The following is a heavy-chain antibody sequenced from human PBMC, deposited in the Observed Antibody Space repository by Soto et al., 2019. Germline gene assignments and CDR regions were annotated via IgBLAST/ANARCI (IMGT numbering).Heavy chain of an antibody. D-gene: IGHD6-13*01. CDR1: GFTFSSYG. V-gene: IGHV3-33*01. Sequence: QVQLVESGGGVVQPGRSLRLSCAASGFTFSSYGMHWVRQTPGKGLEWVAVIWYDGSNKYYADSVKGRFTISRDNSKNTLYLQMNSLRAEDTAVYSCARGAAAGGGYYFDYWGQGTLVTVSS. CDR3: ARGAAAGGGYYFDY. CDR2: IWYDGSNK. J-gene: IGHJ4*02.